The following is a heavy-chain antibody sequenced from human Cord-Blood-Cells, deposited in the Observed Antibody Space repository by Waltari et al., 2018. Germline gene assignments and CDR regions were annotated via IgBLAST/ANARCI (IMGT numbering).Heavy chain of an antibody. CDR2: SIPIFGTT. Sequence: QVQLVQSGAEVKKPGSSVKVSCKASGGTFSSYAISWVRQAPGQGLEWMGGSIPIFGTTNNEEKFQGRVTTTADESTSTAYMELRSLRSEDTAVYYCAGPTTVTSDYYYYYMDVWGKGTTVTVSS. CDR3: AGPTTVTSDYYYYYMDV. CDR1: GGTFSSYA. V-gene: IGHV1-69*01. J-gene: IGHJ6*03. D-gene: IGHD4-4*01.